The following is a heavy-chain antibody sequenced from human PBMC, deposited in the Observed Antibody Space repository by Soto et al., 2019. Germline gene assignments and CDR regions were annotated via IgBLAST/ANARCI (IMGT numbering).Heavy chain of an antibody. Sequence: SSETLSITCTVSGDSISSRGDYWGWIRQPPGQGLEWIGSISYSGITYHNPSLKSRVTISVDTSKNQFSLEVRSVTAADTAVYYCARVGGWLQTFDYWGQGTLVTVSS. CDR1: GDSISSRGDY. J-gene: IGHJ4*02. CDR3: ARVGGWLQTFDY. CDR2: ISYSGIT. V-gene: IGHV4-39*01. D-gene: IGHD5-12*01.